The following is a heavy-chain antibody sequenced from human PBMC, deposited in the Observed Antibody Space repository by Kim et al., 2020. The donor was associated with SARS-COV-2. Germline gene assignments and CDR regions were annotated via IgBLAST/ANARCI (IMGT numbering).Heavy chain of an antibody. V-gene: IGHV4-4*02. Sequence: SETLSLTCAVSGGSISSSNWCSWVRQPPGKGLEWIGEIYHSGSTNYNPFLKSRVTISVDKSKNQFSLKLSSVTAADTAVYYCARGGGRDSSGYYQVDWYFDLWGRGTLVTVSS. CDR1: GGSISSSNW. J-gene: IGHJ2*01. CDR3: ARGGGRDSSGYYQVDWYFDL. D-gene: IGHD3-22*01. CDR2: IYHSGST.